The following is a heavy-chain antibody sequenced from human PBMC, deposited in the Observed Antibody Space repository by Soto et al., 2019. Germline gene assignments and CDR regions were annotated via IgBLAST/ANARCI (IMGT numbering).Heavy chain of an antibody. V-gene: IGHV3-48*02. D-gene: IGHD5-12*01. Sequence: GGSLRLSCAASGFTFSSYSINWGRQAPGKGLEWVSYISSSSSTIYYADSVKGRFTISRDNAKNSLYLQMNSLRDEDTAVYYCARVIREMATIEPWGQGTLVTVSS. CDR1: GFTFSSYS. CDR3: ARVIREMATIEP. CDR2: ISSSSSTI. J-gene: IGHJ5*02.